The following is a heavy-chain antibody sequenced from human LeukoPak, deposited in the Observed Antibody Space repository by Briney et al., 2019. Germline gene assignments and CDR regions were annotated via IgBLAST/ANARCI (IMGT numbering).Heavy chain of an antibody. J-gene: IGHJ4*02. CDR3: AREPDIVVVVAATGFDY. D-gene: IGHD2-15*01. V-gene: IGHV4-38-2*02. Sequence: SETLSLTCTVSGYSISSGYYWGWIRQPPGKGLEWIGSIYHSGSTYYNPSLKSRVTISVDTSKNQFSLKLSSVTAADTAVYYCAREPDIVVVVAATGFDYWGQGTLVTVSS. CDR2: IYHSGST. CDR1: GYSISSGYY.